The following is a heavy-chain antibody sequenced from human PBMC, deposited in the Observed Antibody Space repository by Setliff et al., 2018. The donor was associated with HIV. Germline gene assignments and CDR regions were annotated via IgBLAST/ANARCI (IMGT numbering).Heavy chain of an antibody. CDR1: GFTFSNYG. V-gene: IGHV3-30*02. J-gene: IGHJ4*02. Sequence: GGSLRLSCAASGFTFSNYGMHWVRQAPGKGLEWVAFIRYDGSNEYYADSVKGRFTISRDNSKNTLYLQMNSLRAEDTAVYYCAKDRPLAAAGTFDYWGQGALVTVSS. CDR2: IRYDGSNE. CDR3: AKDRPLAAAGTFDY. D-gene: IGHD6-13*01.